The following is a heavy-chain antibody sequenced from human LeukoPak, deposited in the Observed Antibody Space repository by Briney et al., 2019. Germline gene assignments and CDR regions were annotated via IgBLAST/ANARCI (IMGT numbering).Heavy chain of an antibody. Sequence: PSETLSLTCAVYGGSFSGYYWSWIRQPPGKGLEWIGEINHSGSTNHNPSLKSRVTISVDTSKNQFSLKLSSVTAADTAVYYCARGGGAFDIWGQGTMVTVSS. CDR3: ARGGGAFDI. CDR1: GGSFSGYY. V-gene: IGHV4-34*01. CDR2: INHSGST. D-gene: IGHD3-16*01. J-gene: IGHJ3*02.